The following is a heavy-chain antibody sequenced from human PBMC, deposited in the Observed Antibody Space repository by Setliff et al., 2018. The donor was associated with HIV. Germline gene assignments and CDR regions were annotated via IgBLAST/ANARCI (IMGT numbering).Heavy chain of an antibody. D-gene: IGHD3-16*01. J-gene: IGHJ4*02. Sequence: ASVKVSCKASGYTFTGYYLHWVRQAPGQGLEWMGWISPNSGGTNFAQRFQGWVTLTRDTSISTAYMDLSRLKSDDTAVYYCARDLGGNNPSFDYWGQGTLVTVSS. CDR2: ISPNSGGT. V-gene: IGHV1-2*04. CDR3: ARDLGGNNPSFDY. CDR1: GYTFTGYY.